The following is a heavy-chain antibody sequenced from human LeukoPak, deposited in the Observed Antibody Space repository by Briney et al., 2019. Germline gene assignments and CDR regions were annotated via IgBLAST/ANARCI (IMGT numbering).Heavy chain of an antibody. CDR2: IYTSGST. Sequence: SETLSLTCTVSGGSISSYYWSWIRQPAGKGLEWIGRIYTSGSTNYNPSLKSRVTMSVDTSKNQFSLKLSSVTAADTAVYYCATKTGYAPRYYYMDVWGKGTTVTVSS. CDR3: ATKTGYAPRYYYMDV. V-gene: IGHV4-4*07. CDR1: GGSISSYY. J-gene: IGHJ6*03. D-gene: IGHD2-2*01.